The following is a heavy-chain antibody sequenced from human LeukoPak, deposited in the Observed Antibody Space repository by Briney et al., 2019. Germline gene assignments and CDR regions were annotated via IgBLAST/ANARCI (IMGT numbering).Heavy chain of an antibody. CDR1: GYTFTSYD. V-gene: IGHV1-8*01. CDR2: MNPNSGNT. CDR3: ANVSNYYDSSGNYYYYGMDV. Sequence: ASVKVSCKVSGYTFTSYDINWVRQATGQGLEWMGWMNPNSGNTGYAQKFQGRVTMTRNTSISTAYMELSSLRSEDTAVYYCANVSNYYDSSGNYYYYGMDVWGQGTTVTVSS. D-gene: IGHD3-22*01. J-gene: IGHJ6*02.